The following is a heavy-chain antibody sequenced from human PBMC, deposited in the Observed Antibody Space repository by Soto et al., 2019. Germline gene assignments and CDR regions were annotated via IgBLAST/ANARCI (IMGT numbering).Heavy chain of an antibody. CDR2: ISSSAGTK. CDR1: GFTFSIYE. J-gene: IGHJ4*02. D-gene: IGHD3-22*01. V-gene: IGHV3-48*03. CDR3: ARGPYDSSGPGDY. Sequence: WGSLRLSCAASGFTFSIYEMNGVRQAPGKGLEWVSYISSSAGTKYYADSVKGRFTISRDNAKNSLYLQMNSLRADDTALYYCARGPYDSSGPGDYWGQGTLVTVSS.